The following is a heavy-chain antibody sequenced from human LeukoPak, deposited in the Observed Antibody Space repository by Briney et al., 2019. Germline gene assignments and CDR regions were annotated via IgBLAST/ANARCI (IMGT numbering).Heavy chain of an antibody. D-gene: IGHD4-23*01. CDR3: AKTVLSRWSLQTYFDS. Sequence: GASVKVSCKASGGTFSSYAISWVRQAPGQGFEWMGRIIPILGIANYAQKFQGRVTITADKSTSTAYMELSSLRSEDTAVYYCAKTVLSRWSLQTYFDSWGQGTLVTVSS. V-gene: IGHV1-69*04. J-gene: IGHJ4*02. CDR1: GGTFSSYA. CDR2: IIPILGIA.